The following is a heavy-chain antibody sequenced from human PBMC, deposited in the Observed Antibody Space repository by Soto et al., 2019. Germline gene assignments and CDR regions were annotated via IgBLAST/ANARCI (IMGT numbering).Heavy chain of an antibody. CDR2: IIPIFGTA. CDR1: GGTFSSYA. Sequence: QVQLVQSGAEVKKPGSSVKVSCKASGGTFSSYAISWVRQAPGQGLEWMGGIIPIFGTANYAQKFQGRVTITADESTSTAYMELSSLRSEDTAVYYCARGIYGDYVRKYYYYGMDVWGQGTTVTVSS. J-gene: IGHJ6*02. D-gene: IGHD4-17*01. CDR3: ARGIYGDYVRKYYYYGMDV. V-gene: IGHV1-69*01.